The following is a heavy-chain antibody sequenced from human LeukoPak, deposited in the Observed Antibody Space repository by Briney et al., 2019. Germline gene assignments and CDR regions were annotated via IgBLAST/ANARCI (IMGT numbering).Heavy chain of an antibody. CDR2: IRYDGSNK. J-gene: IGHJ4*02. Sequence: GGSLRLSCAASGFTFSSYGMHWVRQAPGKGLEWVAFIRYDGSNKYYADSVKGRFTISRDNSKNTLYLQMNSLRAEDTAVYYCAKDVTTVVTYSYFDYWGQGTLVTVSS. CDR3: AKDVTTVVTYSYFDY. V-gene: IGHV3-30*02. CDR1: GFTFSSYG. D-gene: IGHD4-23*01.